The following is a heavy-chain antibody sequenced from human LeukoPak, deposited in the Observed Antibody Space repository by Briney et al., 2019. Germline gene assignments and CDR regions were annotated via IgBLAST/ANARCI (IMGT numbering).Heavy chain of an antibody. J-gene: IGHJ6*04. CDR2: IYYSGSN. V-gene: IGHV4-59*01. D-gene: IGHD3-3*01. CDR1: GGSISSYY. Sequence: SETLSLTCTVSGGSISSYYWSWIRQPPGKGLEWIGYIYYSGSNNYNPSPKSRVTISVDTSKNQFSLNLSSATAADTAVYYCARMPFPRFLDVWGKGTTVTVSS. CDR3: ARMPFPRFLDV.